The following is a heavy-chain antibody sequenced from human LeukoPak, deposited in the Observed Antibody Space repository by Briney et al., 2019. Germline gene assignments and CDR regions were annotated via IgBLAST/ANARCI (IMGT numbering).Heavy chain of an antibody. CDR1: GFTFSSYA. V-gene: IGHV3-23*01. CDR2: ISDSGGGT. CDR3: AKYYYDSSGSRHFDY. J-gene: IGHJ4*02. D-gene: IGHD3-22*01. Sequence: GGSLRLSCAASGFTFSSYAMSWVRQASGTGLEWVSAISDSGGGTYYAASVRGRFTISRDNSKNTLHLQMNSLRAEDTAVYYCAKYYYDSSGSRHFDYWGQGTLVTVSS.